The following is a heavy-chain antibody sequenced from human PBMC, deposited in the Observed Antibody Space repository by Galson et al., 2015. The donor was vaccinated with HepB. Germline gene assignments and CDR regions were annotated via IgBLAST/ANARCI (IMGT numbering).Heavy chain of an antibody. Sequence: TLSLTCTVSGGSISSTSYYWSWVRQPAGKGLEWVGHIHPSGSTYYNPSLESRVTMSKDTSENHFSLKLTSVTAADTAVYYCVRGGDRAKVGDYWGQGTLVTVSS. CDR2: IHPSGST. J-gene: IGHJ4*02. D-gene: IGHD7-27*01. V-gene: IGHV4-61*09. CDR1: GGSISSTSYY. CDR3: VRGGDRAKVGDY.